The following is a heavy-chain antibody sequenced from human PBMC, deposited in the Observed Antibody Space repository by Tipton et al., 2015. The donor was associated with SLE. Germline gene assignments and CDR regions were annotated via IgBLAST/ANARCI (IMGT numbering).Heavy chain of an antibody. D-gene: IGHD6-13*01. CDR3: ARQAAGAFDI. V-gene: IGHV4-38-2*01. CDR2: IYTSGST. Sequence: TLSLTCAVSGYSISSGYYWGWIRQPPGKGLEWIGRIYTSGSTNYNPSLKSRVTISVDTSKNQFSLKLSSVTAADTAVYYCARQAAGAFDIWGQGTMVTVSS. J-gene: IGHJ3*02. CDR1: GYSISSGYY.